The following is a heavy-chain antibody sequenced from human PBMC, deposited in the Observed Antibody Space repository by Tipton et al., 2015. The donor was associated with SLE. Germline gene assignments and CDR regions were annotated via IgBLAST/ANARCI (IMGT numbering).Heavy chain of an antibody. CDR3: ANQNWNYYF. J-gene: IGHJ4*02. CDR2: MHNSGDS. CDR1: GISISTHY. D-gene: IGHD1-7*01. Sequence: TLSLTCKVSGISISTHYWSWIRQPPGKGLEWIGQMHNSGDSTYNPSLKSRVTMSVDTSKNQFSLKLTSVTAADTAVYYCANQNWNYYFWGQGNLVTVSS. V-gene: IGHV4-59*11.